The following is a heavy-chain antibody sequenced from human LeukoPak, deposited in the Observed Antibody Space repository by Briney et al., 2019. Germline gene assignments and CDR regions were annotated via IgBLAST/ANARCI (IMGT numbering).Heavy chain of an antibody. D-gene: IGHD2-21*02. Sequence: ASVKVSCKASGYMFTSYDINWVRQATGQGLEWMGWMNPNSGNTGFGQKFQGRVTMTRDTSISTAYMELSSLRSGDTAVYYCARVFCSGGDCYRYFDYWGQGTLVTVSS. V-gene: IGHV1-8*01. CDR1: GYMFTSYD. CDR2: MNPNSGNT. CDR3: ARVFCSGGDCYRYFDY. J-gene: IGHJ4*02.